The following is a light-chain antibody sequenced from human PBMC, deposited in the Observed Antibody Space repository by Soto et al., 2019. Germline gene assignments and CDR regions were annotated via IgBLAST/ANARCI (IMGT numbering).Light chain of an antibody. CDR2: EVN. J-gene: IGLJ1*01. CDR3: SSYAGINNLGV. Sequence: QSALTQPPSASGSPGQSVTISCTGTSSDVGGSKYVSWYQQHPGKAPKLMIFEVNKRPSGVPDRFSGSKSGNTASLTVSGLQAEDEADHHSSSYAGINNLGVFGTGTKVTVL. V-gene: IGLV2-8*01. CDR1: SSDVGGSKY.